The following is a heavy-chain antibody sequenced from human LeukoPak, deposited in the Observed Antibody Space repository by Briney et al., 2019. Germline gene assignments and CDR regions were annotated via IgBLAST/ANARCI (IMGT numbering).Heavy chain of an antibody. CDR3: ARDMPGVRGVRDYYMDV. CDR2: IYHSGST. D-gene: IGHD3-10*01. V-gene: IGHV4-4*02. J-gene: IGHJ6*03. CDR1: GGSISSSNW. Sequence: SETLSLTCAVSGGSISSSNWWSWVRQPPGKGLDWIGEIYHSGSTNYNPSLKSRVTISVDKSKNQFSLKLSSVTAADTAVYYCARDMPGVRGVRDYYMDVWGKGTTVTISS.